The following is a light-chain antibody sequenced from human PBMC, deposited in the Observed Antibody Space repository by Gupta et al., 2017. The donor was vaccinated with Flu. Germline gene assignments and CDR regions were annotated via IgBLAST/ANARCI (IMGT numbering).Light chain of an antibody. V-gene: IGKV3-15*01. Sequence: GTLSVSPGETATLSCRASHSISSNLAWYQQRPGQAPRLLIHGASTRDTGIPARFSGSGSGTEFTLTINSLQSEDFAVYYCQQYDNRPPWTFGQGTKVEIK. CDR2: GAS. CDR3: QQYDNRPPWT. J-gene: IGKJ1*01. CDR1: HSISSN.